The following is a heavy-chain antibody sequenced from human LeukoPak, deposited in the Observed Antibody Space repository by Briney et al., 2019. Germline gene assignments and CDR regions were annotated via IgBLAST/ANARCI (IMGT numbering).Heavy chain of an antibody. CDR1: GFTFSSSV. J-gene: IGHJ4*02. CDR2: ISASGGST. Sequence: PGGSLRLSCAASGFTFSSSVMSWVRQVPGNGMEWVSGISASGGSTSYADSVRGRFTISRDNSTNTLYVQMNSLRDEDTAVYYCAKDQRCESPHYLDSWGQGTLVTVSS. CDR3: AKDQRCESPHYLDS. D-gene: IGHD4/OR15-4a*01. V-gene: IGHV3-23*01.